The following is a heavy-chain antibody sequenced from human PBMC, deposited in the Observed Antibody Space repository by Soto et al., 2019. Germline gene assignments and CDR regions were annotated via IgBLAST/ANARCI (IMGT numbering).Heavy chain of an antibody. CDR1: GGSVSSGSYY. V-gene: IGHV4-61*01. CDR2: IYYSGST. D-gene: IGHD5-12*01. CDR3: ASQRWLQLGEADY. J-gene: IGHJ4*02. Sequence: KPSETLSLTCTVSGGSVSSGSYYWSWIRQPPGKGLEWIGYIYYSGSTNYNPSLKSRVTISVDTSKNQFSLKLSSVTAADTAVYYCASQRWLQLGEADYWGQGTLVTVSS.